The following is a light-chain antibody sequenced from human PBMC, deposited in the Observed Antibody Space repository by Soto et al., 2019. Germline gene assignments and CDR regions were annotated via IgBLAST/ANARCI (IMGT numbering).Light chain of an antibody. Sequence: QSALTQPASVSGSPGQSITISCTGTSSDVGGYDYVSWYQQHPGKVPKLIIFEVTNRPSGVSDRFSGSKSGNTASLTISGLRAEDEADYSCSSFSGITTHVVFGGGTQLTVL. CDR2: EVT. V-gene: IGLV2-14*01. J-gene: IGLJ2*01. CDR1: SSDVGGYDY. CDR3: SSFSGITTHVV.